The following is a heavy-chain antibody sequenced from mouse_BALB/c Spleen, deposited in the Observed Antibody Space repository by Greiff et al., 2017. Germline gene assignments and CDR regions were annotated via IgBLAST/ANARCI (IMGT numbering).Heavy chain of an antibody. CDR2: ISDGGSYT. Sequence: EVKLEESGGGLVKPGGSLKLSCAASGFTFSDYYMYWVRQTPEKRLEWVATISDGGSYTYYPDSVKGRFTISRDNAKNNLYLQMSSLKSEDTAMYYCARGGNYGYFDVWGAGTTVTVSS. V-gene: IGHV5-4*02. CDR3: ARGGNYGYFDV. CDR1: GFTFSDYY. D-gene: IGHD2-1*01. J-gene: IGHJ1*01.